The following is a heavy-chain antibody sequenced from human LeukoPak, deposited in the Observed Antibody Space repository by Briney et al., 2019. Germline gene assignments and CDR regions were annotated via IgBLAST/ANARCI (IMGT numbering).Heavy chain of an antibody. Sequence: ASVTVSCKASGYTFTSYGISWVRQAPGQGLEWMGWISAYNGNTNYAQKLQGRVTMTTDTSTSTAYMELRSLRSDDTAVYYCARAYDSSGYSHFDYLGQGTLVTVSS. J-gene: IGHJ4*02. CDR1: GYTFTSYG. CDR3: ARAYDSSGYSHFDY. CDR2: ISAYNGNT. D-gene: IGHD3-22*01. V-gene: IGHV1-18*01.